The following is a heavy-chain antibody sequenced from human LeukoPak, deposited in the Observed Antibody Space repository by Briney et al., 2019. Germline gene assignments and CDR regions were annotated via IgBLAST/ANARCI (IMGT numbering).Heavy chain of an antibody. D-gene: IGHD3-22*01. J-gene: IGHJ4*02. CDR2: IKQDGSEK. V-gene: IGHV3-7*01. Sequence: PRGSLRLSCAASGFTFSSYWMSWVRQAPGKGLEWVANIKQDGSEKYYVDSVKGRFTISRDNAKNSLYLQMNSLRAEDTAVYYCARDFYDSSGYYPFDYWGQGTLVTVSS. CDR3: ARDFYDSSGYYPFDY. CDR1: GFTFSSYW.